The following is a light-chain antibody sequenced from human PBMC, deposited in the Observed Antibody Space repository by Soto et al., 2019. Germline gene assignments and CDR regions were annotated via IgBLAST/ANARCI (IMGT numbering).Light chain of an antibody. CDR2: GAS. CDR1: QSVSSSY. Sequence: IVLPQSPGTLSLSPGERATLYCRASQSVSSSYLAWYQPKPGQAPRLLIYGASTRATGIPARFSGSGSGTEFTLTISSLQPEDFATYYCQQANSFPWTFGQGTKVDIK. CDR3: QQANSFPWT. J-gene: IGKJ1*01. V-gene: IGKV3D-7*01.